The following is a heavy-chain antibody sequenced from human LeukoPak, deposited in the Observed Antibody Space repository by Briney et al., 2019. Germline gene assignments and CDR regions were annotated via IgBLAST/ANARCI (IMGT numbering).Heavy chain of an antibody. CDR2: ISAYNGNT. J-gene: IGHJ4*02. D-gene: IGHD3-9*01. CDR3: ARSILTGYCPGGYYFDY. Sequence: ASVKVSCMASGYTFTSYGISWVRQAPGQGLEWMGWISAYNGNTNYAQKLQGRVTMTTDTSTSTAYMELRSLRSDDTAVYYCARSILTGYCPGGYYFDYWGQGTLVTVSS. V-gene: IGHV1-18*04. CDR1: GYTFTSYG.